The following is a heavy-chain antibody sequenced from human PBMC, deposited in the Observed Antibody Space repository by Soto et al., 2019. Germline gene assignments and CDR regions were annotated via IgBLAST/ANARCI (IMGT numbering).Heavy chain of an antibody. CDR1: XFXXXXYV. CDR3: XXXXXXXXXXXLGY. V-gene: IGHV3-30-3*01. J-gene: IGHJ4*02. Sequence: QVQLVESGGGVVQPGRSLRLSCAASXFXXXXYVMHXVRQTPGXGLEWVAFISHDGNNKYYADSVKGRFTISRDNSENTLYLQMDSLRAXDXXXXXXXXXXXXXXXXXLGYWGQGTLVTVSS. CDR2: ISHDGNNK.